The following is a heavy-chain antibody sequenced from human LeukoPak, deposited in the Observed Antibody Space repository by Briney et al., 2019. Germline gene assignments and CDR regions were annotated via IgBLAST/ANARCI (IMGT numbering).Heavy chain of an antibody. Sequence: GGSLRLSCVASGFTFNNHNMDWVRQAPGKGLEWISYISGSGDAIFYADSVQGRFTISRDNAKNSVYLQMNSLRAEDTAVYYCVGGSGSRRWVDYWGQGTLVTVSS. J-gene: IGHJ4*02. CDR2: ISGSGDAI. CDR1: GFTFNNHN. CDR3: VGGSGSRRWVDY. V-gene: IGHV3-48*01. D-gene: IGHD3-10*01.